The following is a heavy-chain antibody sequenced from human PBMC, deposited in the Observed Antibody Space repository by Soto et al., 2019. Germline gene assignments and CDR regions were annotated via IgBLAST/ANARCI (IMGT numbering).Heavy chain of an antibody. CDR2: ISSSNSAI. CDR1: GFTFSDYY. J-gene: IGHJ2*01. V-gene: IGHV3-11*01. Sequence: QVQLVESGGGLVKPGGSLRLSCAASGFTFSDYYMSWIRQAPGKGLEWVSCISSSNSAIYYADSVKGRFTISRDNAKNSLYLQMNSLRAEDTAVYYCASADIAAAGSWYFDLWGRGTLVTVSS. CDR3: ASADIAAAGSWYFDL. D-gene: IGHD6-13*01.